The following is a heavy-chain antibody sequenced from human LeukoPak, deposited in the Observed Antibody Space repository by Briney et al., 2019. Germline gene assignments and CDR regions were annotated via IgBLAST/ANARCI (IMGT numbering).Heavy chain of an antibody. CDR1: GGSISSGDYY. Sequence: SETLSLTCTVSGGSISSGDYYWSWIRQPPGKGLEWIGEINHSGSTNYNPSLKSRVTISVDTSKNQFSLKLSSVTAADTAVYYCARGPLYYGTYYFDYWGQGTLVTVSS. D-gene: IGHD3-22*01. CDR2: INHSGST. J-gene: IGHJ4*02. CDR3: ARGPLYYGTYYFDY. V-gene: IGHV4-39*07.